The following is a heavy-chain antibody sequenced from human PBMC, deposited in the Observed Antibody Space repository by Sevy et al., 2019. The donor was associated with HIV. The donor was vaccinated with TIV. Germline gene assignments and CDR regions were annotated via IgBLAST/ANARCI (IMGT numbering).Heavy chain of an antibody. D-gene: IGHD3-22*01. CDR3: AVQPTITMTITDFDY. Sequence: GGSLRLSCAASGFTFSSYAMSWVRQAPGKGLEWVSAISGSGGSTYYADSVKGRFTSSRDNSKNTLYLEMNSLRAEDTDEYYCAVQPTITMTITDFDYWGQGTLVTVSS. CDR2: ISGSGGST. J-gene: IGHJ4*02. V-gene: IGHV3-23*01. CDR1: GFTFSSYA.